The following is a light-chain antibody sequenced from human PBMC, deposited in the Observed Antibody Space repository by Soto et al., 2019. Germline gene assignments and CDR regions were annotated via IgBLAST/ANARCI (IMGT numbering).Light chain of an antibody. V-gene: IGKV3-15*01. CDR1: QSVSSN. CDR2: GAF. Sequence: EILMTQSPVTLSVSPGERATLSCRASQSVSSNLAWYQQKPGQAPSLLIYGAFTRATGIPARFSGTGSGTEFTLTISSLQSEDFALYYCQQYNGCPLTFGQGTKVDIK. CDR3: QQYNGCPLT. J-gene: IGKJ1*01.